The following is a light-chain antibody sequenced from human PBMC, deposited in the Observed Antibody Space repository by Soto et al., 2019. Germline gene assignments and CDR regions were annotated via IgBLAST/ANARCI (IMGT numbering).Light chain of an antibody. V-gene: IGKV3-15*01. CDR3: QQYHTWTWT. Sequence: EIVLTQSPGTLSLSPGERATLSCGASQSVSNNYLAWYQQKPGQAPRLLIYGASTRATGIPARFSGRGSGTFFTLTISSLQSEDFAVYYCQQYHTWTWTFGLGTKVDIK. CDR2: GAS. J-gene: IGKJ1*01. CDR1: QSVSNN.